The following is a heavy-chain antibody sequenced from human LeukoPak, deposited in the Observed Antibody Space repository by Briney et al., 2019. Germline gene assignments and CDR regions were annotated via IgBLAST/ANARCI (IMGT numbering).Heavy chain of an antibody. V-gene: IGHV4-39*07. CDR1: GGSISSSSYY. CDR2: IYYSGST. J-gene: IGHJ4*02. Sequence: SETLSLTCTVSGGSISSSSYYWGWIRQPPGKGLEWIGSIYYSGSTYYNPSLKSRVTISVDTSKNQFSLKLSSVTAADTAVYYCARDRGSSGPYFFDYWGQGTLVTVSS. CDR3: ARDRGSSGPYFFDY. D-gene: IGHD3-22*01.